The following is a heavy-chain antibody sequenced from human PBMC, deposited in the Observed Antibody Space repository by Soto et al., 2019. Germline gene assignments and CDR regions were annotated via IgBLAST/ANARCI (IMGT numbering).Heavy chain of an antibody. V-gene: IGHV1-18*01. J-gene: IGHJ4*02. CDR1: GYTFTSYG. CDR3: ARSSYYDSTPFYFDY. CDR2: ISAYNGNT. Sequence: ASVKVSCKASGYTFTSYGMSWVRQAPGQGLEWMGWISAYNGNTNYAQKLQGRVTMTTDTATSTAYMELRSLRSDDTAVYYCARSSYYDSTPFYFDYWGQGTLVTVSS. D-gene: IGHD3-22*01.